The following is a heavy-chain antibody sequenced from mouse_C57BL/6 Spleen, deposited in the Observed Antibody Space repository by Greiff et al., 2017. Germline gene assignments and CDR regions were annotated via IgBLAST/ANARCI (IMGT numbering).Heavy chain of an antibody. Sequence: VQLQQSGAELVKPGASVKISCKASGYAFSSYWMNWVKQRPGKGLEWIGQIYPGDGDTNYNGKFKGKATLTADKSSSTAYMQLSSLTSEDSAVYFCARRGSSGYRLYYFEDRGEGTTLTVSS. CDR1: GYAFSSYW. CDR2: IYPGDGDT. J-gene: IGHJ2*01. CDR3: ARRGSSGYRLYYFED. D-gene: IGHD3-2*02. V-gene: IGHV1-80*01.